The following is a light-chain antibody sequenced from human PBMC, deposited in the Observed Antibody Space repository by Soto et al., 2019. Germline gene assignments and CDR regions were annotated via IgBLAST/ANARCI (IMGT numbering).Light chain of an antibody. CDR3: SSYTSSSPYV. CDR1: SSDVGGYNY. CDR2: DVS. V-gene: IGLV2-14*01. Sequence: QSALTQPASVSGSPGQSITISCTGTSSDVGGYNYVSWYQQYPGKAPKLMIYDVSNRPSGVSNRFSGPKSGNTASLTISGLQAEDEADYYCSSYTSSSPYVFGTGTKLTVL. J-gene: IGLJ1*01.